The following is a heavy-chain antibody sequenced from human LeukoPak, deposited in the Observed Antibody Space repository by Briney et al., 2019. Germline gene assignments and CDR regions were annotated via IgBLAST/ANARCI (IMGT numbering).Heavy chain of an antibody. J-gene: IGHJ4*02. CDR2: VNGDGTST. Sequence: GGSLRLSCAPSGFTFSSYWMHWVRHVPGKGLVWVSRVNGDGTSTSYADSVQGRFTISRDNAKNTLYLYMNSLRGDDTAIYFCVRSCSSGSCYGYKDYWGQGTLVTVSS. D-gene: IGHD2-2*01. CDR3: VRSCSSGSCYGYKDY. V-gene: IGHV3-74*01. CDR1: GFTFSSYW.